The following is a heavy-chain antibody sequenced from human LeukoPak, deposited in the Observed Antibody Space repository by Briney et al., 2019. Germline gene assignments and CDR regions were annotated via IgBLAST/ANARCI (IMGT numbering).Heavy chain of an antibody. CDR1: GDSVSSDSAA. J-gene: IGHJ4*02. D-gene: IGHD4-17*01. Sequence: SQTLSLTCAISGDSVSSDSAAWNWIRQYPSRGLEWLGRTYYRSKWYTDYAVSVKSRININPDTSKNQFSLQLYSVTPEDTAVYYCARTLTTVDYWGQGTLVTVSS. V-gene: IGHV6-1*01. CDR3: ARTLTTVDY. CDR2: TYYRSKWYT.